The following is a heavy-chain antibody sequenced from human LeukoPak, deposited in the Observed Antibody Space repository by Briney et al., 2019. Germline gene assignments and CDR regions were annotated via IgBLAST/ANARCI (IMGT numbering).Heavy chain of an antibody. V-gene: IGHV3-23*01. CDR3: AKLHYYYDSSGYFDY. J-gene: IGHJ4*02. CDR2: ISGAGGVS. CDR1: DFTFMRHT. Sequence: GGSLRLSCAASDFTFMRHTMSWVRQAPGKGLEWVSGISGAGGVSYYADSVKGRFTISRDNSKNTLYLQMNSLRAEDTAVYYCAKLHYYYDSSGYFDYWGQGTLVTVSS. D-gene: IGHD3-22*01.